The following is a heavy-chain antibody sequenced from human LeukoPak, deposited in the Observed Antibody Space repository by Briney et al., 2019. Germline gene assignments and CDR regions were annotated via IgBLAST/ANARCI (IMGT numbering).Heavy chain of an antibody. J-gene: IGHJ4*02. CDR3: ARGWSYYGSGSYYIDPHFDY. CDR1: GYTFTGYY. Sequence: ASVKVSCKASGYTFTGYYMHGVRQAPGQGLEWMGWINPNSGGTNYAQKFQGRVTMTRDTSISTAYMELSRLRSDDTAVYYCARGWSYYGSGSYYIDPHFDYWGQGTLVTVSS. V-gene: IGHV1-2*02. CDR2: INPNSGGT. D-gene: IGHD3-10*01.